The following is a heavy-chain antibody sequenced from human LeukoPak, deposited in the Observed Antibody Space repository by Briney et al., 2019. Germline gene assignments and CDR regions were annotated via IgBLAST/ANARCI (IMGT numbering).Heavy chain of an antibody. CDR2: IYYSGST. CDR3: ARGVGSSSTRDNWFDP. J-gene: IGHJ5*02. D-gene: IGHD2-2*01. CDR1: GGSISSGGYY. V-gene: IGHV4-31*03. Sequence: SQTLSLTCTVSGGSISSGGYYWRWIRQHPGKGLEWIGYIYYSGSTYYNPSLKSRVTISVDTSKNQFSLKLSSVTAADTAVYYCARGVGSSSTRDNWFDPWGQGTLVTVSS.